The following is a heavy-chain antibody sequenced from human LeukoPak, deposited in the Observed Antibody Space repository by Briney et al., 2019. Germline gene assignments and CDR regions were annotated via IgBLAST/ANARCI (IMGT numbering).Heavy chain of an antibody. V-gene: IGHV3-30*03. Sequence: PGESLRLSCAASGFTFSSYGMHWVRQAPGKGLEWVAVISYDGSNKYYADSVKGRFTISRDNAKNSLYLQMNSLRAEDTAVYYCARAAWLWDPWGQGTLVTVSS. CDR1: GFTFSSYG. D-gene: IGHD3-22*01. CDR3: ARAAWLWDP. CDR2: ISYDGSNK. J-gene: IGHJ5*02.